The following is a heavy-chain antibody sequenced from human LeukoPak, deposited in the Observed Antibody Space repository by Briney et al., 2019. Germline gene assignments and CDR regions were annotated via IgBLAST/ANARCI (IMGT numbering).Heavy chain of an antibody. J-gene: IGHJ4*02. CDR2: INHSGST. CDR3: ARAPPPGATAFGVVDY. D-gene: IGHD3-16*01. CDR1: GFTFSSYA. V-gene: IGHV4-34*01. Sequence: GSLRLSCAASGFTFSSYAMSWIRQPPGKGLEWIGEINHSGSTNYNPSLKSRVTISVDTSKNQFSLRLSSVTAADTAVFYCARAPPPGATAFGVVDYWGQGTLVTVSS.